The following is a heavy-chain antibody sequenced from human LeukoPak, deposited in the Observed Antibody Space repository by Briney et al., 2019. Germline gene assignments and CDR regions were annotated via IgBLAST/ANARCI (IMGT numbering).Heavy chain of an antibody. Sequence: SETLSLTCPVSGGSISSYYWSWIRQPAGKGLEWIGYIYYIGSTNYNPSLKSRVTISVDTSKNQFSLKLSSVTAADTAVYYCAREGREPTNDSGSSSDAFDIWRQGPMVSVSS. D-gene: IGHD3-10*01. CDR3: AREGREPTNDSGSSSDAFDI. V-gene: IGHV4-59*01. J-gene: IGHJ3*02. CDR1: GGSISSYY. CDR2: IYYIGST.